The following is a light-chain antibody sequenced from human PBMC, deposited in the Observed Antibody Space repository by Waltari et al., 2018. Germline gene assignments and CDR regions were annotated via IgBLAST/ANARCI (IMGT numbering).Light chain of an antibody. J-gene: IGKJ4*01. Sequence: EIVMTQTPFPLSVSSGQPASISPKSTQRLRHSDGNTHLYWYLLKPGQPPQLLIHEGSNRFSGVPDRFSGSGSGTDFTLKISRVEAEDVGVYYCMQSIHLITFGGGTKVEIK. CDR1: QRLRHSDGNTH. V-gene: IGKV2D-29*01. CDR2: EGS. CDR3: MQSIHLIT.